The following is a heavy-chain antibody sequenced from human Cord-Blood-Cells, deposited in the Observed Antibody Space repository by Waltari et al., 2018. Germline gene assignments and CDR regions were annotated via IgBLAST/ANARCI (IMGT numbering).Heavy chain of an antibody. V-gene: IGHV3-9*03. CDR3: AKDRRPYSNYDAFDI. J-gene: IGHJ3*02. Sequence: EVQLVESGGGLVQPGRSLRLSCAASGFTFDDSAMHWVRHAPGKGLEWVSGISWNSGSIGYADSVKGRFTISRDNAKNSLYLQMNSLRAEDMALYYCAKDRRPYSNYDAFDIWGQGTMVTVSS. CDR2: ISWNSGSI. D-gene: IGHD4-4*01. CDR1: GFTFDDSA.